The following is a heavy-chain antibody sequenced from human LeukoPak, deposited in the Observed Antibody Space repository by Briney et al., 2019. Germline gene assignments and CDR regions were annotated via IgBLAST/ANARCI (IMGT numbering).Heavy chain of an antibody. D-gene: IGHD5-18*01. Sequence: SETLSLTCTVSGDSISNYYWSWIRQPPGKGLEWIGFIFTSGSTICNPSLKSRVTISLDTSKNQFSLKLSSVTAADTAVYYCARLGRSGYTYGYPDHWGQGSLVTVSS. V-gene: IGHV4-4*09. CDR2: IFTSGST. CDR3: ARLGRSGYTYGYPDH. CDR1: GDSISNYY. J-gene: IGHJ4*02.